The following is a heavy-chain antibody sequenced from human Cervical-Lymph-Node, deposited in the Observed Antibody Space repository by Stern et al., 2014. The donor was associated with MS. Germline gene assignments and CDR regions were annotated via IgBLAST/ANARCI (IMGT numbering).Heavy chain of an antibody. J-gene: IGHJ4*02. D-gene: IGHD5-18*01. CDR1: GGTFSNYA. CDR3: ARERGNTYGFDY. Sequence: VHLVESGAEVKRPGSSVKVSCKASGGTFSNYALSWVRLAPGQGLEWMGGIVPIFDKANYAQKFQGRVTITADESTSTAYMELGSLKSEDTAIYYCARERGNTYGFDYWGQGTLVTVSS. V-gene: IGHV1-69*01. CDR2: IVPIFDKA.